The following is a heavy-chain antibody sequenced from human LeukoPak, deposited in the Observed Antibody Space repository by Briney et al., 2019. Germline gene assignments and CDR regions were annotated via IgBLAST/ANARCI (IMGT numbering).Heavy chain of an antibody. CDR2: IYSGGST. Sequence: PGGSLSLSFVASGFTVISNYMTWVRQAPGKGLEWVSVIYSGGSTNYAGTVKGRFTISRDNSKNTVYLQMNSLRAEDTAVYYCARQLSGYYYDYWGQGTLVTVSS. V-gene: IGHV3-53*01. CDR3: ARQLSGYYYDY. D-gene: IGHD3-22*01. J-gene: IGHJ4*02. CDR1: GFTVISNY.